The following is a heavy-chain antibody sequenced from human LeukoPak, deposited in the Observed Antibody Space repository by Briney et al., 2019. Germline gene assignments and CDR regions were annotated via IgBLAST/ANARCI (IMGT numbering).Heavy chain of an antibody. J-gene: IGHJ4*02. CDR1: GYTLTELS. V-gene: IGHV1-24*01. Sequence: ASVKVSCKVSGYTLTELSMHWLRQAPGKGLEWMGGFDPEDGETIYAQKFQGRVTMTEDTSTDTAYMELSSLRSEDTAVYYCATARYDFWSGYYQYYFDCGGQGNLVTVS. CDR2: FDPEDGET. D-gene: IGHD3-3*01. CDR3: ATARYDFWSGYYQYYFDC.